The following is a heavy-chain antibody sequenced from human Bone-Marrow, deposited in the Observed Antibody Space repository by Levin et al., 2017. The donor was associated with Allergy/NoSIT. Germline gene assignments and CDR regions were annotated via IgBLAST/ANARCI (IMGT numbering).Heavy chain of an antibody. D-gene: IGHD6-13*01. V-gene: IGHV3-30-3*01. CDR3: ARDRDINSSSWFKTYYYYGMDV. CDR1: GFTFSSYA. J-gene: IGHJ6*02. Sequence: GGSLRLSCAASGFTFSSYAMHWVRQAPGKGLEWVAVISYDGSNKYYADSVKGRFTISRDNSKNTLYLQMNSLRAEDTAVYYCARDRDINSSSWFKTYYYYGMDVWGQGTTVTVSS. CDR2: ISYDGSNK.